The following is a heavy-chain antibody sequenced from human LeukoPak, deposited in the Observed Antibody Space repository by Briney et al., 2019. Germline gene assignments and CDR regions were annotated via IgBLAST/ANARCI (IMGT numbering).Heavy chain of an antibody. CDR2: IKQDGSEK. D-gene: IGHD4-11*01. CDR1: GFTFSSYW. V-gene: IGHV3-7*01. J-gene: IGHJ4*02. CDR3: AREKTTGVNYFDY. Sequence: GGSLRLSCAASGFTFSSYWMSWVRQAPGKGLEWVATIKQDGSEKYYVDSVKGRFTISRDNAKNSLYLQMNSLRAEDTAVYYCAREKTTGVNYFDYWGQGTLVTVSS.